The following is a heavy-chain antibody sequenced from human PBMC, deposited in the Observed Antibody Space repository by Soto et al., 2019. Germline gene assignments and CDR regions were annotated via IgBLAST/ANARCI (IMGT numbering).Heavy chain of an antibody. J-gene: IGHJ1*01. D-gene: IGHD2-15*01. V-gene: IGHV1-18*01. CDR1: GYTFTSDC. Sequence: QVPLGQSGAEVKKPGASVKVSCKASGYTFTSDCISWVRQAPGQGLEWMGWISAYNGNTNYAQKLQGRVTMPTVTSTSTAYMELTSLRSDDTAVYYCARAGYCSRGSCYSADECFPHWGQGTLVTVSS. CDR3: ARAGYCSRGSCYSADECFPH. CDR2: ISAYNGNT.